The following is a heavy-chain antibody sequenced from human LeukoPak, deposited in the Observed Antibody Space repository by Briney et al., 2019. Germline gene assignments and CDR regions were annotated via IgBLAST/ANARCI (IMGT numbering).Heavy chain of an antibody. J-gene: IGHJ4*02. CDR3: ARGREDYYDSSGYYVLFDY. Sequence: GGSLRLSCAASGFTVSSSYMSWVRQAPGKGLEWVSVIYRGGSTYYADSVKGRFTISRDNSKNTLYLQMNSLRAEDTAVYYCARGREDYYDSSGYYVLFDYWGQGTLVTVSS. D-gene: IGHD3-22*01. CDR1: GFTVSSSY. CDR2: IYRGGST. V-gene: IGHV3-53*01.